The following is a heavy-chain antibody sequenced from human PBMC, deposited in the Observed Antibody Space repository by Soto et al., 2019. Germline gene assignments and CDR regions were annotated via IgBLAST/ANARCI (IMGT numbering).Heavy chain of an antibody. CDR1: GFTFSNAW. CDR2: IKSKTDGGTA. Sequence: GGSLRLSCAASGFTFSNAWMNWVRQAPGKGLEWVGRIKSKTDGGTADYAAPVKGRFTISRDDSKNTLYLQMDSLITEDTAVYYCTTQNCSGGSCYSGYYYYGLDVWGQGTTVTVSS. J-gene: IGHJ6*02. CDR3: TTQNCSGGSCYSGYYYYGLDV. V-gene: IGHV3-15*07. D-gene: IGHD2-15*01.